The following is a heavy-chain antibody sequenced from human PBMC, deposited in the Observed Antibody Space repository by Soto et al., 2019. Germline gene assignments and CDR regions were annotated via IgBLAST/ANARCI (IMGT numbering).Heavy chain of an antibody. Sequence: QVQLQESGPGLVKPSETLSLTCAVSGDSVSNDNYCWSWIRQPPGKGLEWFGYIYYSGATNYNPYLKGRLSLSAVMSKNQHSLKLASVTAADTAVYFCARSQRGRTAFTFDYWGQGALVTVSS. V-gene: IGHV4-61*01. CDR1: GDSVSNDNYC. D-gene: IGHD3-16*01. CDR3: ARSQRGRTAFTFDY. CDR2: IYYSGAT. J-gene: IGHJ4*02.